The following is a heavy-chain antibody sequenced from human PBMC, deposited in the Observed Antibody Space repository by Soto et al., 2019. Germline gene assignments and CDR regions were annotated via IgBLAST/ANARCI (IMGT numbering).Heavy chain of an antibody. CDR2: MNPNSGNT. CDR1: GYTFTSYD. J-gene: IGHJ5*02. D-gene: IGHD2-15*01. CDR3: ARGRGSP. Sequence: QVQLVQSGAEVKKPGASVKVSCKASGYTFTSYDINWVRQATGQGLEWMGWMNPNSGNTGYAHKFQGSVTLTRHPSISTAYMELSRLRSEHPAVYYCARGRGSPWCQGTLVTFSS. V-gene: IGHV1-8*01.